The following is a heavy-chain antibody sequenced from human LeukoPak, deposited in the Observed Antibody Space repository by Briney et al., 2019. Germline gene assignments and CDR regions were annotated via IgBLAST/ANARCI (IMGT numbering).Heavy chain of an antibody. D-gene: IGHD3-10*01. CDR3: AKVFGYYGSGSYSLNYYYYYMDV. CDR1: GFTFSSHG. V-gene: IGHV3-23*01. CDR2: ITGSGGNR. J-gene: IGHJ6*03. Sequence: GGSLRLSCAASGFTFSSHGMNWVRQAPGKGLEWVSGITGSGGNRYYADSVKGRFTISRDNSKNTLYLQMNSLRAEDTAVYYCAKVFGYYGSGSYSLNYYYYYMDVWGKGTTVTISS.